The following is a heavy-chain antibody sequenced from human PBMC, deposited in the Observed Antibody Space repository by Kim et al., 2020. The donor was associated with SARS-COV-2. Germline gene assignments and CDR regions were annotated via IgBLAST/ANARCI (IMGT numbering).Heavy chain of an antibody. Sequence: SVKVSCKASGGTFSSYAISWVRQAPGQGLEWMGGIIPIFGTANYAQKFQGRVTITADESTSTAYMELSSLRSEDTAVYYCARDGGTGRGWYFYWGQGTLVTVSS. J-gene: IGHJ4*02. CDR1: GGTFSSYA. V-gene: IGHV1-69*13. D-gene: IGHD6-19*01. CDR2: IIPIFGTA. CDR3: ARDGGTGRGWYFY.